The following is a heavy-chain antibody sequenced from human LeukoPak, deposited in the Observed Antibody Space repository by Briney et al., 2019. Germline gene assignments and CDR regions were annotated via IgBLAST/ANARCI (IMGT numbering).Heavy chain of an antibody. D-gene: IGHD4-23*01. V-gene: IGHV1-8*01. CDR2: MNPNSGNT. CDR1: GYTFTSYD. Sequence: ALVKVSCKASGYTFTSYDINWVRQATGQGLEWMGWMNPNSGNTGYAQKFQGRVTMTRNTSISTAHMELSSLRSEDTAVYYCARGYCGGNSCRFDYWGQGTLVTASS. J-gene: IGHJ4*02. CDR3: ARGYCGGNSCRFDY.